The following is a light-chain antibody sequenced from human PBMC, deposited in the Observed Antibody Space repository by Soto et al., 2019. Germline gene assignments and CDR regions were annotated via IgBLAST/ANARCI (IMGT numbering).Light chain of an antibody. CDR2: EAS. Sequence: DIQMTQSPSTLSASVGDRVTITCRASQSISDSLAWYQQKPGKAPMLLIYEASSLKSVVPSRFSGSRSGTDYTLTISSLQPDDFATYYCQHYNGYWTFGQGTKVEIK. V-gene: IGKV1-5*03. J-gene: IGKJ1*01. CDR1: QSISDS. CDR3: QHYNGYWT.